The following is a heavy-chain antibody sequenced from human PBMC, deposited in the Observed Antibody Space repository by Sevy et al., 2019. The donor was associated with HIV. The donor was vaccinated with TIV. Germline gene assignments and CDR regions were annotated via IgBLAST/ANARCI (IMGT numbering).Heavy chain of an antibody. D-gene: IGHD2-2*01. Sequence: GGSLRLSCAASGFSFSTYAMTWVRQAPGKGLEWVSGISGSGTSTYYTDSVKGRLTISRDNSKSTLFLQMNSLRAEDTAVYYCAKVDVVVPVADYGLDVWGQGTTVTVSS. CDR3: AKVDVVVPVADYGLDV. CDR2: ISGSGTST. CDR1: GFSFSTYA. J-gene: IGHJ6*02. V-gene: IGHV3-23*01.